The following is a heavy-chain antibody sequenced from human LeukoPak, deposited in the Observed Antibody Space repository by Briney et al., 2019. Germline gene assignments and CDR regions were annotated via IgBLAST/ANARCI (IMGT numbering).Heavy chain of an antibody. D-gene: IGHD2-2*01. CDR3: AKEGSQYASSWFDH. CDR1: GFTFSSYA. V-gene: IGHV3-30*18. Sequence: PGGSLRLSCAASGFTFSSYAMSRVRQAPGMGPEWVSVISHDGTVRHYADSVKGRFTISRDSSTNRLYLQMDSLRTEDTAVYYCAKEGSQYASSWFDHWGQGTLVTVSS. J-gene: IGHJ5*02. CDR2: ISHDGTVR.